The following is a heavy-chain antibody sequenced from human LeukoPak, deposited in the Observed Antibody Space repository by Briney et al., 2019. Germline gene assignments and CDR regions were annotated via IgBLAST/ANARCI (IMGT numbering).Heavy chain of an antibody. CDR1: GGSISSYY. Sequence: SETLSLTCTVSGGSISSYYWSWIRQPAGKGLEWIGRIYTSGSTNYNPSLKSRVTMSVDTSKNQFSLKLSSVTAADTAVYYCARVGSWYFYPADAFDIWGQGTMVTVSS. CDR3: ARVGSWYFYPADAFDI. CDR2: IYTSGST. V-gene: IGHV4-4*07. D-gene: IGHD6-13*01. J-gene: IGHJ3*02.